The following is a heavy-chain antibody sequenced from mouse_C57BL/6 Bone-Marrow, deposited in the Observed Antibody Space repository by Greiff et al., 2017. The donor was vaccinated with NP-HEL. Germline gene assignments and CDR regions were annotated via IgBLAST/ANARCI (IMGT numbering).Heavy chain of an antibody. D-gene: IGHD2-3*01. CDR2: IYPSDSET. V-gene: IGHV1-61*01. J-gene: IGHJ2*01. CDR1: GYTFTSYW. CDR3: ARGYYEGY. Sequence: LQQPGAELVRPGSSVKLSCKASGYTFTSYWMDWVKQRPGQGLEWIGNIYPSDSETHYNQKFKDKATLTVDKSSSTAYMQLSSLTSEDSAVYYCARGYYEGYWGQGTTLTVSS.